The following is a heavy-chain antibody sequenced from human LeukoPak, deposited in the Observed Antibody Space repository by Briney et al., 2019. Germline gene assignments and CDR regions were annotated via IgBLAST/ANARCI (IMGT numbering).Heavy chain of an antibody. CDR3: AKDPGASVSGFYMDV. J-gene: IGHJ6*03. CDR1: GFTFRNYG. D-gene: IGHD2-8*02. Sequence: GGSLRLSCAASGFTFRNYGMHWVRQATGKGLEGVSFIWSDGNNRFYADSVKGRFTSSRDNSKNMLYLQMATLRAEDTALYYCAKDPGASVSGFYMDVWGKGTTVIVSS. V-gene: IGHV3-30*02. CDR2: IWSDGNNR.